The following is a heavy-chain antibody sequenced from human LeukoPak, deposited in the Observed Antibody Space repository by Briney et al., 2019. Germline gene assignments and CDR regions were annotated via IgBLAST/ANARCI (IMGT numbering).Heavy chain of an antibody. CDR3: ASTRPDYYDSSGYYLEAFDI. Sequence: SETLSLTYTVSGGSISSHYWSWIRQPRGKGLEWIGYIYYSGSTNYNPSLKSRVTISVDTSKNQFSLKLSSVTAADTAVYYCASTRPDYYDSSGYYLEAFDIWGQGTMVTVSS. CDR2: IYYSGST. D-gene: IGHD3-22*01. V-gene: IGHV4-59*11. J-gene: IGHJ3*02. CDR1: GGSISSHY.